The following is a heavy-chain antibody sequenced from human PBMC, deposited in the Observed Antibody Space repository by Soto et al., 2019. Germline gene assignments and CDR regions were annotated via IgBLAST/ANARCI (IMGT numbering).Heavy chain of an antibody. D-gene: IGHD3-16*02. J-gene: IGHJ3*02. CDR1: GFTFSSYS. CDR2: ISSSSSYI. V-gene: IGHV3-21*01. CDR3: ARGSYDYIWGSYRHDAFDI. Sequence: EVQLVESGGGLVKPGGSLRLSCAASGFTFSSYSMNWVRQAPGKGLEWVSSISSSSSYIYYADSVKGRFTISRDNAKNSLYLQMNSLRAEDTAVYYCARGSYDYIWGSYRHDAFDIWGQGTMVTVSS.